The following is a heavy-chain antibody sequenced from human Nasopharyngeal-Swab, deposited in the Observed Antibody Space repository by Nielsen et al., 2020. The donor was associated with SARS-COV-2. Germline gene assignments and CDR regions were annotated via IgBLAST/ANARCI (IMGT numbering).Heavy chain of an antibody. Sequence: GESLKISCVASGFTFRDYSMNWVRQAPGKGLEWVSSIGRYGTDIFHADSVKGRFSVFRDAANKSIYLQMRSLRAEDTAVYYCARGTVFGVANGMDVWGQGTTVTVSS. D-gene: IGHD3-3*01. CDR1: GFTFRDYS. CDR3: ARGTVFGVANGMDV. J-gene: IGHJ6*02. CDR2: IGRYGTDI. V-gene: IGHV3-21*01.